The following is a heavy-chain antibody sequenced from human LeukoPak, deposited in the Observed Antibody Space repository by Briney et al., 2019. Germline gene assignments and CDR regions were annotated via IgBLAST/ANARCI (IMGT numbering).Heavy chain of an antibody. CDR1: GFTFSSYW. J-gene: IGHJ6*03. CDR3: ARVARGDYYYYYMYV. V-gene: IGHV3-74*01. Sequence: GGSLRLSCGASGFTFSSYWMHWVRQAPGKGLVWVSRINNDGSSTSYADSAQGRFTISRDNAKNTLYLQMNSLRAEDTALYYCARVARGDYYYYYMYVWGKGTTVTVSS. D-gene: IGHD3-10*01. CDR2: INNDGSST.